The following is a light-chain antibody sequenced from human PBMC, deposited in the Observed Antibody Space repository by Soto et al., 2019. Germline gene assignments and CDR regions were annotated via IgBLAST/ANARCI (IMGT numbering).Light chain of an antibody. J-gene: IGKJ5*01. CDR1: QSISNY. CDR2: AAS. Sequence: DIQMTQSPSSLSASVGDRVTITCRASQSISNYLNWYQQKPGTAPKLLIYAASSLQSGVPSRFSGSGSGTDFTLTISSLQPEDFATYYYQQSYSTPITFGQGTRLEIK. CDR3: QQSYSTPIT. V-gene: IGKV1-39*01.